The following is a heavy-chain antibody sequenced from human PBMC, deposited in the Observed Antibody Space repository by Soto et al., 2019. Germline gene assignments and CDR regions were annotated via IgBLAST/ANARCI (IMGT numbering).Heavy chain of an antibody. CDR2: ISYSGST. D-gene: IGHD2-2*01. J-gene: IGHJ6*02. Sequence: QLLESGPGLVKPSETLSLTCTVSGGSISSSSYYWGWIRQPPGKGLEWIGSISYSGSTYYNPSLKSRVTMSVDTSKNQFSLKLSSVTAADTAVYYCARLHGYCISTSCYGYYGMDVWGQGTTVTVSS. CDR1: GGSISSSSYY. CDR3: ARLHGYCISTSCYGYYGMDV. V-gene: IGHV4-39*01.